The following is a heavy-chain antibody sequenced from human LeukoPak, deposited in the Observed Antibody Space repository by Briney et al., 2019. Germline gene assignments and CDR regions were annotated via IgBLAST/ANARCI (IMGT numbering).Heavy chain of an antibody. J-gene: IGHJ4*02. V-gene: IGHV3-21*01. CDR2: ISSSSRYI. Sequence: GESLRLSCAASGFTFSSNSMNWVRQAPGKGLEWVSSISSSSRYIYYADSVKGRFTISRDNAKNSLYLQMNSLRAEDTAVYYCARDGVLYYYGSGSPTQVDYWGQGTLVTVSS. D-gene: IGHD3-10*01. CDR3: ARDGVLYYYGSGSPTQVDY. CDR1: GFTFSSNS.